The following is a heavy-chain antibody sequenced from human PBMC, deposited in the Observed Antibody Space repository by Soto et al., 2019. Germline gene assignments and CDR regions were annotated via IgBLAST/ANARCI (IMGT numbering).Heavy chain of an antibody. J-gene: IGHJ4*02. CDR3: ARNWDWGSLGY. Sequence: SETLSLTCAVSGGSISSDYWSWIRQPPGKGLEWIGYIYYSGSINYNPSLESRVAISVDTSKNQFSLKLTSVTAADTAVYYCARNWDWGSLGYWGQGTLVTVSS. CDR2: IYYSGSI. D-gene: IGHD7-27*01. CDR1: GGSISSDY. V-gene: IGHV4-59*08.